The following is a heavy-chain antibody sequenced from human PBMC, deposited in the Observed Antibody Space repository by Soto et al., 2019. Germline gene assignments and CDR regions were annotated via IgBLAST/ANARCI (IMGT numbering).Heavy chain of an antibody. CDR3: AKAHYDFWNGTRDYFDS. CDR2: ISYDASEE. Sequence: QVVLVESGGGVVQSGRSLRLSCEASGFTFRHFAMHWVRQAPGKGLEWVAVISYDASEEYYADSVKGRFTISRDKSGDTVYLQMDSLRVEDTAVYYCAKAHYDFWNGTRDYFDSWGQGTLVTVSS. D-gene: IGHD3-3*01. V-gene: IGHV3-30*18. J-gene: IGHJ4*02. CDR1: GFTFRHFA.